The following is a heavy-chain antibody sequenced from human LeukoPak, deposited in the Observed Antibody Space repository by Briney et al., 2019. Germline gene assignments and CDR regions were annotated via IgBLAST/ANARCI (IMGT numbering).Heavy chain of an antibody. CDR3: AKDRGGSGSYLYFFDY. CDR1: GFTFSSYG. CDR2: ITGSGGST. J-gene: IGHJ4*02. D-gene: IGHD3-10*01. Sequence: GGSLRLSCAASGFTFSSYGMSWVRQAPGKGLEWVSAITGSGGSTYYADSVKGRFAISRDNSKNTLYPQMSSLRAEDTAVYYCAKDRGGSGSYLYFFDYRGQGTLVAVSS. V-gene: IGHV3-23*01.